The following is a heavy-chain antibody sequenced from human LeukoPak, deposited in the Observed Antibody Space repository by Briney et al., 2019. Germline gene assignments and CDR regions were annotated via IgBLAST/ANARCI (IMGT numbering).Heavy chain of an antibody. CDR1: GFTVSSNY. CDR2: ISGSGGST. V-gene: IGHV3-23*01. CDR3: AKGGYSSSWYRYYMDV. J-gene: IGHJ6*03. D-gene: IGHD6-13*01. Sequence: PGGSLRLSCAASGFTVSSNYMSWVRQAPGKGLEWVSAISGSGGSTYYADSVKGRFTISRDNSKNTLYLQMNSLRAEDTAVYYCAKGGYSSSWYRYYMDVWGKGTTVTISS.